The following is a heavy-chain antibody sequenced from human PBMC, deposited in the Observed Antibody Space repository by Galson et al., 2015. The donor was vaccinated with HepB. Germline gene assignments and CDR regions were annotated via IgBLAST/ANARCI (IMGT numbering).Heavy chain of an antibody. J-gene: IGHJ3*02. CDR1: GYSLDELS. CDR2: FDPEDGET. V-gene: IGHV1-24*01. Sequence: SVKVSCKVSGYSLDELSMHWVRQAPGKGLEWMGGFDPEDGETVYAQNLQGRVTITEDTATDTAFMELSSLTSEDTAVYYCATYSGSYWGPFDIWGQGTMVTVSS. CDR3: ATYSGSYWGPFDI. D-gene: IGHD1-26*01.